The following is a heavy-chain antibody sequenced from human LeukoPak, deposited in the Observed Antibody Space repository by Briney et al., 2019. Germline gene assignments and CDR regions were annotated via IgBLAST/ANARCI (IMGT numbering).Heavy chain of an antibody. CDR2: IRYDGSNK. V-gene: IGHV3-30*02. J-gene: IGHJ6*03. D-gene: IGHD3-16*01. CDR3: APLGGYYYYYYRAV. Sequence: PGGSLRLSCAASGFTFSSYGMHWVRQAPGKGLEWVAFIRYDGSNKYYADSVKGRFTFSRDNSKNTLYLQMNSLRAEDTAVYYCAPLGGYYYYYYRAVWGKGPTVTVSS. CDR1: GFTFSSYG.